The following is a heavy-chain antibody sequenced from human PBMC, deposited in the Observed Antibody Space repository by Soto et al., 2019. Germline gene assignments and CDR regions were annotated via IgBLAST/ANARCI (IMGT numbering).Heavy chain of an antibody. J-gene: IGHJ6*02. D-gene: IGHD5-18*01. CDR3: ARDGGGYSYGFLQVHYGMDV. CDR1: GYTFTSYA. CDR2: INAGNGNT. V-gene: IGHV1-3*01. Sequence: GASVKVSCKASGYTFTSYAMHWVRQAPGQRLEWMGWINAGNGNTKYSQKFQGRVTITRDTSASTAYMELSSLRSEDTAVCYCARDGGGYSYGFLQVHYGMDVWGQGTTVTVSS.